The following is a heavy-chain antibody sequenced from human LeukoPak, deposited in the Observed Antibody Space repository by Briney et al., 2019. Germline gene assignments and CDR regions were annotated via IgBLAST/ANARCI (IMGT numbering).Heavy chain of an antibody. CDR2: ISWRSSDI. J-gene: IGHJ4*02. Sequence: PGGSLRLSCVASGFTLSSYNMKWVRQAPGKRLEWVSSISWRSSDIEYADSVKGRFTISRDIDKKSLYLQMNSLRAEDTAMYYCARQYYHDSSGYPFDYWGQGTLVTVSS. V-gene: IGHV3-21*01. CDR1: GFTLSSYN. CDR3: ARQYYHDSSGYPFDY. D-gene: IGHD3-22*01.